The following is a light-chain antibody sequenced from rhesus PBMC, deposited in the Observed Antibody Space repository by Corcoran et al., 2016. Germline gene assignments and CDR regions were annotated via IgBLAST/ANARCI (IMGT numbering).Light chain of an antibody. V-gene: IGKV3S9*01. J-gene: IGKJ2*01. Sequence: EIVMTQSPATLSLSPGERATLSCRASQSVSSYVAWYQQTPEQAPRLLIYGASSRATGIPDRFSGSGSGTDFTLIISSLEPEDVGVYYCQQYNNWNSFGQGTKVEIK. CDR1: QSVSSY. CDR2: GAS. CDR3: QQYNNWNS.